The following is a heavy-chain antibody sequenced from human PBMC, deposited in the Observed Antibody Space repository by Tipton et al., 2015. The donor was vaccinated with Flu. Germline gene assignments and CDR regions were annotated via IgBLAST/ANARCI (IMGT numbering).Heavy chain of an antibody. D-gene: IGHD6-19*01. J-gene: IGHJ4*02. CDR1: GFTFSSAA. CDR3: ARDVGWLRADY. Sequence: GSLRLSCATSGFTFSSAAMHWVRQAPGKGLEWVANIKQDGSEKYYVDSVKGRFTISRDNAKNSLYLQINSLRAEDTAVYYCARDVGWLRADYWGQGTLVTVSS. CDR2: IKQDGSEK. V-gene: IGHV3-7*01.